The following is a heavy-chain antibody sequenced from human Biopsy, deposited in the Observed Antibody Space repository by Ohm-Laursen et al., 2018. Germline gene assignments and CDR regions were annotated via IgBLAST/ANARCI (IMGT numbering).Heavy chain of an antibody. CDR3: ARDHDTSGYYYVS. CDR2: IFYRGST. D-gene: IGHD3-22*01. V-gene: IGHV4-39*01. J-gene: IGHJ5*02. Sequence: TLSLTCTVSGGSISNNNYYWGWIRQPPGKGLEWIGSIFYRGSTHYKPSLKSRVNISVDTSKNQLSLKLNSVTAADTAVYYCARDHDTSGYYYVSWGQGTLVTVSS. CDR1: GGSISNNNYY.